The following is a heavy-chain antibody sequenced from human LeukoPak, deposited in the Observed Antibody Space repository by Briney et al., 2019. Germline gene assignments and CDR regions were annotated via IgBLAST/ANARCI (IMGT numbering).Heavy chain of an antibody. J-gene: IGHJ4*02. V-gene: IGHV4-59*12. Sequence: SETLSLTCTVSGGSISTYYWSWIRQPPGKGLEWIGYIYHSGSTKYNPSLKSRVTISVDTSKNQFSLKLSSVTAADTAVYYCARGYCSGGSCYVFDYWGQGTLVTVSS. CDR2: IYHSGST. CDR1: GGSISTYY. D-gene: IGHD2-15*01. CDR3: ARGYCSGGSCYVFDY.